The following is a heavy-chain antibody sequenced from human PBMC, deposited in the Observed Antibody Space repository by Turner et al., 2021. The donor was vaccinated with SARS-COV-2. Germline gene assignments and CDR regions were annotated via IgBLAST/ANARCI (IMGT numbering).Heavy chain of an antibody. D-gene: IGHD2-8*01. CDR1: RGSISSGDYY. V-gene: IGHV4-30-4*01. J-gene: IGHJ4*02. CDR3: ARVVVLRRAYFDY. Sequence: QVHLQESCPGLVMPSQTLSLTCTVSRGSISSGDYYWSWIRQPPGKGLEWIGYIYYSGSTYYNPSLKSRVTISVDTSKSQFSLKLSSVTAADTAVYYCARVVVLRRAYFDYWGQGTLVTVSS. CDR2: IYYSGST.